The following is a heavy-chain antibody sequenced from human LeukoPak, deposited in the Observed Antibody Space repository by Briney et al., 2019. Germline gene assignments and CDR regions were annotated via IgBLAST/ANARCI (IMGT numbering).Heavy chain of an antibody. CDR2: ISDGGTHL. V-gene: IGHV3-30*03. D-gene: IGHD6-13*01. J-gene: IGHJ4*02. CDR3: ARGGEYSSSWVDYFDY. Sequence: GGSLRLSCAGSGFIFRNYGMHWVRQAPGQGLQWVAVISDGGTHLYYADSVKGRFTISRDNSESTMYLQMNSLRVEDTAVYYCARGGEYSSSWVDYFDYWGQGTLVTVSS. CDR1: GFIFRNYG.